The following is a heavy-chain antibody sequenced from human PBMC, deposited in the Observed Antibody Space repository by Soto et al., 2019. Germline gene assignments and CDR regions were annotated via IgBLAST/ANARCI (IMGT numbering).Heavy chain of an antibody. CDR2: IIPMFGTA. Sequence: SVKVSFKASGGTFSSYAMSWVRQAPGQGLEWMGGIIPMFGTANYAQKFQGRVTITADESTSTAYMELSGLRSEDTAVYYCARVGYYYDSSGYADAFDIWGQGTMVTVSS. D-gene: IGHD3-22*01. V-gene: IGHV1-69*13. CDR1: GGTFSSYA. CDR3: ARVGYYYDSSGYADAFDI. J-gene: IGHJ3*02.